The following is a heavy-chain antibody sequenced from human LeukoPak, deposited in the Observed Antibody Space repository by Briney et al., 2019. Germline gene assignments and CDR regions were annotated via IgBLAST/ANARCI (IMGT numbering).Heavy chain of an antibody. CDR1: GYTFTSYD. V-gene: IGHV1-8*01. CDR2: MNPNSGNT. J-gene: IGHJ6*03. CDR3: ARSYYDFWSGYYYYYYMDV. Sequence: ASVKVSCKASGYTFTSYDINWVRQATGQGLEWMGWMNPNSGNTGYAQKFQGRVTMTRNTSISTAYMVLSSLRSEDSAVYYCARSYYDFWSGYYYYYYMDVWGKGTTVTVSS. D-gene: IGHD3-3*01.